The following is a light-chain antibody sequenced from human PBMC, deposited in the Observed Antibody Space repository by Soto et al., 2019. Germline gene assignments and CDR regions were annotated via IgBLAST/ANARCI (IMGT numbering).Light chain of an antibody. CDR1: QSVSSK. V-gene: IGKV3-15*01. Sequence: EIAMTQSPATLSVSPGERATLSCRASQSVSSKLAWYQQKPGQAPRLLIYGASTRATGIPARFSGSGSGTEFTLTISSLQSEDFAVYYCQQYNNWPRTFGQGTKVDI. CDR2: GAS. J-gene: IGKJ1*01. CDR3: QQYNNWPRT.